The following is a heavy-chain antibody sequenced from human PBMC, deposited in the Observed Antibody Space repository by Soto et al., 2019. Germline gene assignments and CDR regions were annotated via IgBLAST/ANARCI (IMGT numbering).Heavy chain of an antibody. Sequence: QVQLVQSGAEVKNPGSSVRVSCKASGGTFINYAINWVRQAPGLGLEWMGGIIPILGTANYAQKFQGRVTITADESTSTAYMELSSLRSADTAMYYCARYRPGSDIVVVVASTPGYFDYWGQGTLVTVSS. D-gene: IGHD2-15*01. CDR2: IIPILGTA. CDR1: GGTFINYA. J-gene: IGHJ4*02. V-gene: IGHV1-69*01. CDR3: ARYRPGSDIVVVVASTPGYFDY.